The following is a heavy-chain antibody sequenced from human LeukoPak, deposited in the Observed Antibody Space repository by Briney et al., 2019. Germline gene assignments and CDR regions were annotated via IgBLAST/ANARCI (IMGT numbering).Heavy chain of an antibody. CDR2: ISAYNGNT. D-gene: IGHD2-15*01. J-gene: IGHJ6*02. CDR3: ARDVATDRGYYYGMDV. Sequence: GASVKVSCKASGYTFTSYGISWVRQAPGQGLEWMGWISAYNGNTNYAQKLQGRVTMTTDTSTSTACMELRSLRSDDTAVYYCARDVATDRGYYYGMDVWGQGTTVTVSS. V-gene: IGHV1-18*01. CDR1: GYTFTSYG.